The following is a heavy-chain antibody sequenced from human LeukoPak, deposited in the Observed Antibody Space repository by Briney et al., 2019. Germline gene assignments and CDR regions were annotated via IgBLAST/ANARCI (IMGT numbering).Heavy chain of an antibody. J-gene: IGHJ4*02. D-gene: IGHD3-3*01. Sequence: GGSVRLSCAASGFPFRRYWVHWVPHARGEGLVCVSRIYRDGSNTQHAHSVKGRFTIYRDNAKNTLYLQMNSLRAADTAVYYCARAPYYDFGSGYPPDYWGQGTLVTVSS. CDR2: IYRDGSNT. CDR3: ARAPYYDFGSGYPPDY. CDR1: GFPFRRYW. V-gene: IGHV3-74*01.